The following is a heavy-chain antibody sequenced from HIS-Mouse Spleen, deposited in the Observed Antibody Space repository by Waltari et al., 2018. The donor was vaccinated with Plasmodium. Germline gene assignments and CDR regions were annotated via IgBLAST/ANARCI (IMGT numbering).Heavy chain of an antibody. V-gene: IGHV3-21*01. CDR2: ISSSSSDI. D-gene: IGHD6-13*01. CDR1: GFPFVSSS. CDR3: ARDRSAAALLGY. Sequence: EVQLLESGGGLVKPGGSLRPACADAGFPFVSSSMNWVRQAPGKELEWVSSISSSSSDIYYADSVKGRFTISRDNAKNSLYLQMNSLRAEDTAVYYCARDRSAAALLGYWGQGTLVTVSS. J-gene: IGHJ4*02.